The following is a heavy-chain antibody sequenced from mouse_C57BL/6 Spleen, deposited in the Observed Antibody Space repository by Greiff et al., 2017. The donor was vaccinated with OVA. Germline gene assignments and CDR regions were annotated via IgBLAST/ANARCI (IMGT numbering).Heavy chain of an antibody. CDR3: ARRGSSYWYIDV. CDR2: IDPSDSDT. V-gene: IGHV1-52*01. CDR1: GYTFTSYW. J-gene: IGHJ1*03. Sequence: QVQLQQPGAELVRPGSSVKLSCKASGYTFTSYWMHWVKQRPIQGLEWIGNIDPSDSDTHYNPKFKDKATLTVDKSSSTAYMQISSLTSEDSAVYYRARRGSSYWYIDVWGTGTTVTVSS.